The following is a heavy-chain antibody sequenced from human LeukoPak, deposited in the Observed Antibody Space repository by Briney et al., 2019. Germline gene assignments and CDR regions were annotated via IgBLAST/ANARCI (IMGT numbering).Heavy chain of an antibody. D-gene: IGHD5-18*01. J-gene: IGHJ4*02. CDR2: IYYSGST. CDR1: GGSFSGYY. Sequence: SETLSLTCAVYGGSFSGYYWSWIRQPPGKGLEWIGYIYYSGSTNYNPSLKSRVTISVDTSKNQFSLKLSSVTAADTAVYYCARDRGGSGYSYGFDYWGQGALVTVSS. V-gene: IGHV4-59*01. CDR3: ARDRGGSGYSYGFDY.